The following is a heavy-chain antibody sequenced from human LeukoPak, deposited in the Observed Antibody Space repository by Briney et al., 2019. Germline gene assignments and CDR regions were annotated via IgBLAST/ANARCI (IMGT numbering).Heavy chain of an antibody. J-gene: IGHJ6*03. D-gene: IGHD3-22*01. CDR3: ARDTRFDITMIVVVSYMDV. V-gene: IGHV3-7*01. CDR2: IKQDGSEK. CDR1: GFTFSSYW. Sequence: GGSLRLSCAASGFTFSSYWMSWVRQAPGKGLEWVANIKQDGSEKYYVDSVKGRFTISRDNAKNSLYLQMNSLRAEDTAVYYCARDTRFDITMIVVVSYMDVWGKGTTVTVSS.